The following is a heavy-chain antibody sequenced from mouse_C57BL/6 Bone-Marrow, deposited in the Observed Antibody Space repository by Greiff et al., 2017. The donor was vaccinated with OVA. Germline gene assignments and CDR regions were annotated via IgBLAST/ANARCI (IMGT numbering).Heavy chain of an antibody. Sequence: VKLMESGPGLVQPSQSLSITCTVSGFSLTSYGVHWVRQSPGKGLEWLGVIWSGGSTDYNAAFISRLSISKDNSKSQVFFKMNSLQADDTAIYYCARTGLRRVDWFAYWGQGTLVTVSA. D-gene: IGHD2-2*01. CDR1: GFSLTSYG. CDR3: ARTGLRRVDWFAY. CDR2: IWSGGST. J-gene: IGHJ3*01. V-gene: IGHV2-2*01.